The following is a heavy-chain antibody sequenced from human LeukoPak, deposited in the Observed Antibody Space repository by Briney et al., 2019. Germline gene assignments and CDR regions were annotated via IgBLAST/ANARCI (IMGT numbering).Heavy chain of an antibody. CDR3: AKTSYSDY. CDR2: ISSNGGST. V-gene: IGHV3-64*01. Sequence: GGSLRLSCAASGFTFSSYAMHWVRQAPGKGLEYVSAISSNGGSTYYANSVKGRFFISRDNSKNTLYLQMGSLRAEDMAVYYCAKTSYSDYWGQGTLVTVSS. CDR1: GFTFSSYA. J-gene: IGHJ4*02.